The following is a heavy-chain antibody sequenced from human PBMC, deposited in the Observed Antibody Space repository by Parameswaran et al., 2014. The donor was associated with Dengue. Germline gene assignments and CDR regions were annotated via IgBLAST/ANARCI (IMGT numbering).Heavy chain of an antibody. V-gene: IGHV5-51*01. CDR2: IYPGDSDT. D-gene: IGHD6-13*01. CDR3: ATVAAAGPFDY. J-gene: IGHJ4*02. Sequence: VRQMPGKGLEWMGIIYPGDSDTRYSPSFQGQVTISADKSISTAYLQWSSLKASDTAMYYCATVAAAGPFDYWGQGTPGHRLL.